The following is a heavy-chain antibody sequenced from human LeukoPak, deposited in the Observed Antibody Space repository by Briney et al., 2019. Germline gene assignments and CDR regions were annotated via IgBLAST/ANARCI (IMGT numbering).Heavy chain of an antibody. Sequence: PSETLSLTCVVSGGSIGNDYWNWIRQPPGKGLEWIGYIYYSGSTNFNPSLKSRVTISVDTSKNQFSLKLSSVTAADTAVYYCARSPSGWLKFDPWGQGTLVTVSS. J-gene: IGHJ5*02. CDR2: IYYSGST. CDR1: GGSIGNDY. V-gene: IGHV4-59*08. D-gene: IGHD6-19*01. CDR3: ARSPSGWLKFDP.